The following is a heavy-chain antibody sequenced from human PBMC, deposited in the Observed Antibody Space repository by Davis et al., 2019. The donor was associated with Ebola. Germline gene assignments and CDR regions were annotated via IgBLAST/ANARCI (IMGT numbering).Heavy chain of an antibody. CDR3: ATGPDITMTGDAFDI. D-gene: IGHD3-22*01. CDR2: ISAYNGNT. CDR1: GYTFTSYG. V-gene: IGHV1-18*04. Sequence: ASVKVSCKASGYTFTSYGISWVRQAPGQGLEWMGWISAYNGNTNYAQKLQGRVTMTTDTSTSTAYMELRSLRSDDTAVYYCATGPDITMTGDAFDIWGQGTMVTVSS. J-gene: IGHJ3*02.